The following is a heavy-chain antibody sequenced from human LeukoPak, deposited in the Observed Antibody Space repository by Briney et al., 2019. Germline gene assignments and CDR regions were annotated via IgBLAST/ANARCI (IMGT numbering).Heavy chain of an antibody. J-gene: IGHJ4*02. V-gene: IGHV1-69*13. Sequence: GASVKVSCKASGGTFSSYAISWVRQAPGQGLEWMGGIIPIFGTANYAQKFQGRVTITADESTSTAYMELSSLRSEDTAVYYCAINPTGDPPEYYFDYWGQGTLVTVSS. CDR1: GGTFSSYA. D-gene: IGHD2-21*02. CDR3: AINPTGDPPEYYFDY. CDR2: IIPIFGTA.